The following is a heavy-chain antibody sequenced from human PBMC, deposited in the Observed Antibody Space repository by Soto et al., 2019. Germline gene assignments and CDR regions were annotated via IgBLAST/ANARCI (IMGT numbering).Heavy chain of an antibody. CDR2: ISGSGGST. J-gene: IGHJ5*02. V-gene: IGHV3-23*01. Sequence: PGGSLRLSCAASGFTFSSYAMSWVRQAPGKGLEWVSAISGSGGSTYYADSVKGRFTISRDNSKNTLYLQMNSLRAEDTAVYYCAKTDVERPEPSWFDPWGQGTLVTVSS. CDR3: AKTDVERPEPSWFDP. CDR1: GFTFSSYA.